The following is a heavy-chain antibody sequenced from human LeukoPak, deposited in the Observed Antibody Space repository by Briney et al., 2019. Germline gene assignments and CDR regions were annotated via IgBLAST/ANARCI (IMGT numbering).Heavy chain of an antibody. CDR1: GFTFSSYA. CDR3: AKDSSSSSMIHFHY. J-gene: IGHJ4*02. CDR2: ISGSGGNT. Sequence: GGSLRVSCAASGFTFSSYAMTWVRQAPGKGLEWVSTISGSGGNTYYADSVKGRFTISRDNSKNTLYLQMNSLRAEDTAVYYCAKDSSSSSMIHFHYWGQGTLVTVSS. D-gene: IGHD6-6*01. V-gene: IGHV3-23*01.